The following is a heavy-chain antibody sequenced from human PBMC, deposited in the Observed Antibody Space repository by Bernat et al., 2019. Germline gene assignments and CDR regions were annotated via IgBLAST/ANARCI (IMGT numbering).Heavy chain of an antibody. V-gene: IGHV3-7*03. CDR3: ARGVMVTPFDY. D-gene: IGHD2-21*02. J-gene: IGHJ4*02. CDR2: IKPDGSEK. Sequence: EVHLVESGGALVQPGGSLRLSCTASGFTFTTYWMNWVRQAPGKGLEWVANIKPDGSEKDYVDSVKGRFTVSRDNAKNSLYLQMNSLRADDTAVYYCARGVMVTPFDYGGQGTLVIVSS. CDR1: GFTFTTYW.